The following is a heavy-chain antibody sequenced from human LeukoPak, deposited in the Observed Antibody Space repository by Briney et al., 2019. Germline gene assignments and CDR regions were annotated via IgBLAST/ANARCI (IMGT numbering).Heavy chain of an antibody. D-gene: IGHD3-22*01. CDR2: IYTSGNT. V-gene: IGHV4-61*02. J-gene: IGHJ4*02. CDR1: GGSISSGSYY. Sequence: PSETLSLTCTVSGGSISSGSYYWSWIRQPAGKGLEWIGRIYTSGNTNYNPSLKSRVTISVDTSKNQFSLKLSSVTAADTAVYYCARDSSGYYYHYWGQGTQVTVSS. CDR3: ARDSSGYYYHY.